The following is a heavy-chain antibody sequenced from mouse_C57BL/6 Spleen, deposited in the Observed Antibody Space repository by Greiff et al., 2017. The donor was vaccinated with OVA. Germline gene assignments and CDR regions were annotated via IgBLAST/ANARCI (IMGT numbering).Heavy chain of an antibody. V-gene: IGHV1-53*01. CDR3: ARASVYGYPFDY. J-gene: IGHJ2*01. D-gene: IGHD2-2*01. Sequence: QVQLQQPGTELVKPGASVKLSCKASGYTFTSYWMHWVTQRPGQGLEWIGNINPSNGGTNYNEKFKSKATLTVDKSSSTAYMQLSSLTSEDSAVYYCARASVYGYPFDYWGQGTTLTVSS. CDR1: GYTFTSYW. CDR2: INPSNGGT.